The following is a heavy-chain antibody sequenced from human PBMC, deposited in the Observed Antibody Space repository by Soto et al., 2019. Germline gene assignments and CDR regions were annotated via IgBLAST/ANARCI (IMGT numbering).Heavy chain of an antibody. V-gene: IGHV4-59*01. CDR1: GGSMSSYY. CDR2: IYYSGST. D-gene: IGHD4-17*01. J-gene: IGHJ6*02. CDR3: ARIRRDKYYYYGMDV. Sequence: SETLSLTCTVSGGSMSSYYWSWIRQPPGKGLEWIGYIYYSGSTNYNPSLKSRVTISVDTPKNQFSLKLSSVTAADTAVYYCARIRRDKYYYYGMDVWGQGTTVTVS.